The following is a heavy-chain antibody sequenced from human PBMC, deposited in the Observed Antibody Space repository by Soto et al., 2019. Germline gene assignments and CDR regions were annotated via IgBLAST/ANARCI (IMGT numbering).Heavy chain of an antibody. Sequence: SETLSLTCTVSGGSISSGDYYWSWIRQHPGKGLEWIGYIYYSGSTYYNPSLKSRVTISVDTSKNQFSLKLSSVTAADTAVYYCARSPDSSGYYPRWYYYGMDVWGQGTTVTVSS. J-gene: IGHJ6*02. V-gene: IGHV4-31*03. CDR1: GGSISSGDYY. CDR3: ARSPDSSGYYPRWYYYGMDV. CDR2: IYYSGST. D-gene: IGHD3-22*01.